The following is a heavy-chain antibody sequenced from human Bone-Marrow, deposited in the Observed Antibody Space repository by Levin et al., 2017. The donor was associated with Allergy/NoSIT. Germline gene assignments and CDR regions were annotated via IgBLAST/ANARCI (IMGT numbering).Heavy chain of an antibody. CDR2: IYYSGST. CDR1: GVSISDYY. CDR3: ARRDYGDYFDY. V-gene: IGHV4-59*01. J-gene: IGHJ4*02. D-gene: IGHD4-17*01. Sequence: PGGSLRLSCTVSGVSISDYYWTWIRLPPGKGLEWIGHIYYSGSTNYNPALKSRVTISVDTSKNQVSLMLTSVTAADTAFYYCARRDYGDYFDYWGQGTLVTVSS.